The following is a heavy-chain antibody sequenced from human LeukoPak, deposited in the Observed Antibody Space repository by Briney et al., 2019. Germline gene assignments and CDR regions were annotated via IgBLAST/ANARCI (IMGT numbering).Heavy chain of an antibody. CDR3: AGCSSTSCYRGNY. CDR1: GGTFSSYT. D-gene: IGHD2-2*02. J-gene: IGHJ4*02. Sequence: SVKVSCKSSGGTFSSYTISWVRQAPGQGLEWTGRIIPILCIANYAQKFQGRVTITPDKSTSTAYMELSSLRSEDTAVYYCAGCSSTSCYRGNYWGQGTLVTVSS. V-gene: IGHV1-69*02. CDR2: IIPILCIA.